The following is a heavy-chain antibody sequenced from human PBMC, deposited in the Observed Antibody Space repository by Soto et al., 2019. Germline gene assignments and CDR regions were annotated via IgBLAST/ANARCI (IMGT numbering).Heavy chain of an antibody. D-gene: IGHD2-2*01. Sequence: PSETLSLTCAVYGGSFSGYYWSWIRQPPGKGLEWIGEINHSGSTNYNPSLKSRVTISVDTSKNQFSLKLSSVTAEDTAVYYCAKKLPEAGSHHAFDIWGHGTMVTVSS. CDR1: GGSFSGYY. V-gene: IGHV4-34*01. CDR3: AKKLPEAGSHHAFDI. CDR2: INHSGST. J-gene: IGHJ3*02.